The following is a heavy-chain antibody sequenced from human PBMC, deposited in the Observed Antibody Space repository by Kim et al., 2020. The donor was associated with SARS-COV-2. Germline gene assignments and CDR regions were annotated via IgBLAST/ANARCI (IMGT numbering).Heavy chain of an antibody. Sequence: SETLSLTCAVYGGSFSGYYWSWIRQPPGKGLEWIGEINHSGSTNYHPSLKSRVTISVDTSKNQFSLQLSSVTAADTAVYYCARGGGNCSSTSCYLFDFWG. CDR1: GGSFSGYY. J-gene: IGHJ4*01. CDR3: ARGGGNCSSTSCYLFDF. V-gene: IGHV4-34*01. D-gene: IGHD2-2*01. CDR2: INHSGST.